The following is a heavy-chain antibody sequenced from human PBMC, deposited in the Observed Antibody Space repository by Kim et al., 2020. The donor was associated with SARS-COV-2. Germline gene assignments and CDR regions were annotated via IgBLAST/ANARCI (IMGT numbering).Heavy chain of an antibody. V-gene: IGHV3-7*01. J-gene: IGHJ4*02. D-gene: IGHD2-21*01. CDR3: ARAVNSDY. Sequence: GGSLRLSCTASGFTFETYWMSWVRQAPVKGLEWVASIKPDGSDKFYVDSAKGRFTISRDNARNSLFLQMNSLRPEDTAVYFCARAVNSDYWGQGTLVTVS. CDR2: IKPDGSDK. CDR1: GFTFETYW.